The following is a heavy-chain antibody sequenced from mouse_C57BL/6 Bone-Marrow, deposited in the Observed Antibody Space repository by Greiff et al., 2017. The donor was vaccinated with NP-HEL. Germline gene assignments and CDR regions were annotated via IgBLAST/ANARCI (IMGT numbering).Heavy chain of an antibody. CDR3: ARHDGYYGYYAMDY. CDR2: ISNLAYSI. Sequence: EVQLQESGGGLVQPGGSLKLSCAASGFTFSDYGMAWVRQAPRKGPEWVAFISNLAYSIYYADTVTGRFTISRENAKNTLYLEMSSLRSEDTAMYYCARHDGYYGYYAMDYWGQGTSVTVSS. D-gene: IGHD2-3*01. V-gene: IGHV5-15*01. CDR1: GFTFSDYG. J-gene: IGHJ4*01.